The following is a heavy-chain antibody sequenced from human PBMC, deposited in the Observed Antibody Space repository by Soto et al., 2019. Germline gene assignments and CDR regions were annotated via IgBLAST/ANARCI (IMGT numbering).Heavy chain of an antibody. CDR1: GGTFSSYA. CDR2: IIPIFGTA. V-gene: IGHV1-69*13. CDR3: ARGRAIVVVPAAMRRSPDAFDI. J-gene: IGHJ3*02. D-gene: IGHD2-2*01. Sequence: GASVKVSCKASGGTFSSYAISWVRQAPGQGLEWMGGIIPIFGTANDAQKFQGRVTITADESTSTAYMELSSLRSEDTAVYYCARGRAIVVVPAAMRRSPDAFDIWGQGTMVTVSS.